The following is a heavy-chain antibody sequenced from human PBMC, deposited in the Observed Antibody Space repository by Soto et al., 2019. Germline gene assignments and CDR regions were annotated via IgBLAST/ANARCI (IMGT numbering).Heavy chain of an antibody. J-gene: IGHJ3*02. CDR3: ATHLWFGELNAFDI. D-gene: IGHD3-10*01. CDR1: GYTFTSYG. CDR2: ISAYNGNT. V-gene: IGHV1-18*01. Sequence: GSVKVSCKASGYTFTSYGISWVRQAPGQGLEWMGWISAYNGNTNYAQKLQGRVTMTTDTSTSTAYMELRSLRSDDTAVYYCATHLWFGELNAFDIWSQGTMVTVSS.